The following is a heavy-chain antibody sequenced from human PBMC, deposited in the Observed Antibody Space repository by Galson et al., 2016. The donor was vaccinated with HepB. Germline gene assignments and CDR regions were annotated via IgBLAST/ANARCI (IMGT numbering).Heavy chain of an antibody. Sequence: SGAEVKKPGESLRISCMGAGYTFTNYWIGWVRQMPGKGLEWMAMVYPGDSDTRYSPAFQGQVTISADKYMSTAYLQWSSLKASDTAMYYCARRGIGVAGRGGIDYWGQGTLITVSS. V-gene: IGHV5-51*01. CDR2: VYPGDSDT. J-gene: IGHJ4*02. D-gene: IGHD6-19*01. CDR1: GYTFTNYW. CDR3: ARRGIGVAGRGGIDY.